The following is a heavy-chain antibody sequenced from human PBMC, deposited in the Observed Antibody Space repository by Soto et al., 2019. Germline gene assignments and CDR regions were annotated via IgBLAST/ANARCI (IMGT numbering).Heavy chain of an antibody. CDR1: GGSISSGGYS. CDR2: IYHSGST. Sequence: QLQLQESGSGLVNPSQTLSLTCAVAGGSISSGGYSWSWIRQPPGKGLEWIGYIYHSGSTYYNPTLKSRVTISVDRSKNQFPRKLSSVTAADTAVYYCARVTGHWGQGTLVTVSS. CDR3: ARVTGH. J-gene: IGHJ4*02. D-gene: IGHD3-10*01. V-gene: IGHV4-30-2*01.